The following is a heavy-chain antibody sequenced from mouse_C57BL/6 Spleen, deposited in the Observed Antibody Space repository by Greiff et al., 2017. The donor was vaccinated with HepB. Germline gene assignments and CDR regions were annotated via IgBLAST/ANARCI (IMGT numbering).Heavy chain of an antibody. CDR1: GYSITSGYY. Sequence: EVKLLESGPGLVKPSQSLSLTCSVTGYSITSGYYWNWIRQFPGNKLEWMGYISYDGSNNYNPSLKNRISITRDTSKNQFFLKLNSVTTEDTATYYCARGLRLRWYFDVWGTGTTVTVSS. D-gene: IGHD3-2*02. CDR2: ISYDGSN. V-gene: IGHV3-6*01. J-gene: IGHJ1*03. CDR3: ARGLRLRWYFDV.